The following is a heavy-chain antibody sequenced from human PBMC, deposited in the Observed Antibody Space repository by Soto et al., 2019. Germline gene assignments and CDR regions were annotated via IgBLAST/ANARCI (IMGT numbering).Heavy chain of an antibody. CDR3: AKDLYVQPPSGWFDP. CDR1: GFPFSDHA. Sequence: GGSLRLSCAASGFPFSDHAMHWVRQAPGKGLEWVSAITGRGDSTYYADSVKGRFTISRDNSKSTLYLQMMSLRAEDTAVYYCAKDLYVQPPSGWFDPWGQGTVVTAPQ. V-gene: IGHV3-23*01. D-gene: IGHD1-26*01. J-gene: IGHJ5*02. CDR2: ITGRGDST.